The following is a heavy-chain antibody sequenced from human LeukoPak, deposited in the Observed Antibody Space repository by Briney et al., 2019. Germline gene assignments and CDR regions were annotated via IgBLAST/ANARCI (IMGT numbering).Heavy chain of an antibody. J-gene: IGHJ4*02. V-gene: IGHV3-48*02. CDR1: GYTFSSFS. CDR2: ITSSSSTI. CDR3: ARNPAGIGDY. D-gene: IGHD1-26*01. Sequence: GGSLRLSCAASGYTFSSFSMNWVRQAPGKGLEWVSFITSSSSTIYYADSVKGRFTVSRDNAKNSLCLQMNNLRDEDTAVYYCARNPAGIGDYWGQGTLVTVSS.